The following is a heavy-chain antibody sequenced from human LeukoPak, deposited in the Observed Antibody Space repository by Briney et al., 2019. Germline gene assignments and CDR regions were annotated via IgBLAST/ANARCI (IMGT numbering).Heavy chain of an antibody. D-gene: IGHD2-21*02. V-gene: IGHV4-59*01. CDR1: GGSISAYY. Sequence: PSETLSRTCTVSGGSISAYYWSWIRQPPGKGLEWIGYIYYSGSTNYNPSLKSRVTISVDTSKNQFSLKLSSVTAADTAVYYCAKPKGGDFFLFDIGAKGKMV. CDR2: IYYSGST. CDR3: AKPKGGDFFLFDI. J-gene: IGHJ3*02.